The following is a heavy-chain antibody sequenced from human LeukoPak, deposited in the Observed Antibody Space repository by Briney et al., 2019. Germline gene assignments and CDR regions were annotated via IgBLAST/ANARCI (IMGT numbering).Heavy chain of an antibody. CDR2: ISSSSSYI. CDR1: GFTFSSYS. D-gene: IGHD5-12*01. CDR3: ASPPSSGYDRGGY. V-gene: IGHV3-21*01. J-gene: IGHJ4*02. Sequence: GGSLRLSCAASGFTFSSYSMNWVRQAPGKGLEWVSSISSSSSYIYYADSAKGRFTISRDNAKNSLYLQMNSLRAEDTAVYYCASPPSSGYDRGGYWGQGTLVTVSS.